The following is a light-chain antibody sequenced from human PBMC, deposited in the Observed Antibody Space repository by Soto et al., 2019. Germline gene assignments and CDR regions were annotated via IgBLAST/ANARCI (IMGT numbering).Light chain of an antibody. J-gene: IGKJ4*01. CDR2: DAS. CDR3: QQRSNWRVT. Sequence: EIVLTQSPATLSLSPGERATLSCRASQSVNIYLAWYQQKPGQAPRLLIYDASNRGTGIPARFSGSGSGTDFTLTISSLDPEDIAVYYCQQRSNWRVTFGGGTKVEIK. CDR1: QSVNIY. V-gene: IGKV3-11*01.